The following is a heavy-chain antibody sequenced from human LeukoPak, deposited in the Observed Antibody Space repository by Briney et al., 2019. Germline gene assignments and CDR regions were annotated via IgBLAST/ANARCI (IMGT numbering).Heavy chain of an antibody. CDR3: AREGIVGATNLDY. CDR2: INPNSGGT. J-gene: IGHJ4*02. CDR1: GDTLTGYY. D-gene: IGHD1-26*01. Sequence: ASVKVSCKASGDTLTGYYMHWVRQAPGQGLEWMGRINPNSGGTNYAQKFQGGVTMTRDTSISTAYMELSRLRSDDTAVYYCAREGIVGATNLDYWGQGTLVTVSS. V-gene: IGHV1-2*06.